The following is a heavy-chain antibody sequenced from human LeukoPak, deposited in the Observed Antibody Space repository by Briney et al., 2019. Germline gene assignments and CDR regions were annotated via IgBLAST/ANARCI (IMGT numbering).Heavy chain of an antibody. J-gene: IGHJ3*02. CDR3: ARVTPYYDILTGYYKMDAFDI. V-gene: IGHV3-30*03. CDR2: ISYDGSNK. CDR1: GFTFSSYG. D-gene: IGHD3-9*01. Sequence: GGSLRLSCAASGFTFSSYGMHWVRQAPGKGLEWVAVISYDGSNKYYADSVKGRFTISRDNSKNTLYLQMNSLRAEDTAVYYCARVTPYYDILTGYYKMDAFDIWGQGTMVTVSS.